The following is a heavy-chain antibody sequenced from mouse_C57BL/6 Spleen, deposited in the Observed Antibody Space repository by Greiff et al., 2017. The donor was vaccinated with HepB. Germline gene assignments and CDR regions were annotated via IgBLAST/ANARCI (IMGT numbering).Heavy chain of an antibody. J-gene: IGHJ2*01. CDR1: GFTFSSYA. V-gene: IGHV5-4*01. Sequence: EVQVVESGGGLVKPGGSLKLSCAASGFTFSSYAMSWVRQTPEKRLEWVATISDGGSYTYYPDNVKGRFTISRDNAKNNLYLQMSHLKSEDTAMYYCARDCSSYPYYFDYWGQGTTLTVSS. CDR2: ISDGGSYT. D-gene: IGHD1-1*01. CDR3: ARDCSSYPYYFDY.